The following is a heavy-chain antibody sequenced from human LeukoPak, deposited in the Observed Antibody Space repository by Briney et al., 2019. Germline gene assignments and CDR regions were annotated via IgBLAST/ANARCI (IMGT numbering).Heavy chain of an antibody. Sequence: SETLSLTCTVSGGSISSYYWSWIRQPPGKGLEWIGYIYYSGNTDSNPPLKSRVTISVDTSKNQFSLKLSSVTAADTAVYYCARTYCSGGSCHFDYWGQGTLVTVSS. CDR3: ARTYCSGGSCHFDY. V-gene: IGHV4-59*08. J-gene: IGHJ4*02. CDR1: GGSISSYY. CDR2: IYYSGNT. D-gene: IGHD2-15*01.